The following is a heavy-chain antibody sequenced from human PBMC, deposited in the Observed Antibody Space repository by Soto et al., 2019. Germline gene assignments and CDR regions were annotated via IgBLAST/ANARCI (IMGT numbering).Heavy chain of an antibody. CDR2: IIPILGTA. CDR3: ARYKEVLPAAMGWFDP. D-gene: IGHD2-2*01. Sequence: QVQLVQSGAEVKKPGSSVKVSCKASGGTFSSYAISWVRQAPGQGLEWMGGIIPILGTANCAQKFQGRVTITADESTSTAYMELSSLRSEDTAVYYCARYKEVLPAAMGWFDPWGQGTLVTVSS. CDR1: GGTFSSYA. V-gene: IGHV1-69*01. J-gene: IGHJ5*02.